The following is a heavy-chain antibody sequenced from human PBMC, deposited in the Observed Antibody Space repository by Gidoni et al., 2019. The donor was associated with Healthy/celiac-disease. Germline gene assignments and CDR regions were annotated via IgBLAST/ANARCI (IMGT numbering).Heavy chain of an antibody. V-gene: IGHV3-30-3*01. CDR1: GFTFSSYA. Sequence: QVQLVESGGGVVQPGRSLRLSCAASGFTFSSYAMHGVRQAPGKGLEWVTVISYDGSNKYYADSVKGRFTISRDNSKNTLYLQMNSLRDEDTAVYYWAREGSSSGWYGGEGYFDYWGQGTLVTVSS. CDR2: ISYDGSNK. CDR3: AREGSSSGWYGGEGYFDY. D-gene: IGHD6-19*01. J-gene: IGHJ4*02.